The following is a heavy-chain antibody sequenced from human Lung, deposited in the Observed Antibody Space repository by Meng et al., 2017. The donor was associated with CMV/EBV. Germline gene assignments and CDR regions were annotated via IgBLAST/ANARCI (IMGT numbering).Heavy chain of an antibody. Sequence: GESXKISCVVSGFTFSGYEMNWVRLAPGKGMEWVSYISSSGNIKYYADSVKGRFTISRDNARNSLFLQMNSLRVEDTAVYFCAKDAARQYYDSSGYYFDYXGLGTLVTSPQ. CDR3: AKDAARQYYDSSGYYFDY. J-gene: IGHJ4*02. CDR2: ISSSGNIK. CDR1: GFTFSGYE. V-gene: IGHV3-48*03. D-gene: IGHD3-22*01.